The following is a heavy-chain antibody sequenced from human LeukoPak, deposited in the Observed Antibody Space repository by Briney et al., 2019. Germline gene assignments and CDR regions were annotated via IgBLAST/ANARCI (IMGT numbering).Heavy chain of an antibody. Sequence: ASVKVSCKASGYIFTVYYMHWVRQAPGQGLEWMGWINPNSGGTNYAQKFQGRVTMTRDTSISTAYMELSRLRSDDTAVYYCASRYDSSGYYLSWYFDLWGRGTLVTLSS. CDR1: GYIFTVYY. CDR3: ASRYDSSGYYLSWYFDL. V-gene: IGHV1-2*02. D-gene: IGHD3-22*01. J-gene: IGHJ2*01. CDR2: INPNSGGT.